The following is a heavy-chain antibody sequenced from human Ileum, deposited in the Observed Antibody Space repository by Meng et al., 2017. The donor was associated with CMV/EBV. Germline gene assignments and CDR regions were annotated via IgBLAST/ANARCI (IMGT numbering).Heavy chain of an antibody. V-gene: IGHV4-39*07. Sequence: GSLRLSCTVSGGSISSSSYYWGWIRQPPGKGLEGIGRIYYSGSTYYNPSLKSRVTISVDTSKNQFSLKLSSVTAADTAVYYCARAGVCGVRYGMEVWGQGAMVTVSS. CDR3: ARAGVCGVRYGMEV. J-gene: IGHJ6*02. CDR2: IYYSGST. CDR1: GGSISSSSYY. D-gene: IGHD3-3*01.